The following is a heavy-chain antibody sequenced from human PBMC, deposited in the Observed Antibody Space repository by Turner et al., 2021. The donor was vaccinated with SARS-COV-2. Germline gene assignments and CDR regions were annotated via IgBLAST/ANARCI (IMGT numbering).Heavy chain of an antibody. CDR3: AKGGWYYDSSAADY. CDR1: GFTFSRYG. V-gene: IGHV3-30*18. CDR2: ISYDGSDK. J-gene: IGHJ4*02. Sequence: QVQLVESGGGVVQPGRSLRLSCAASGFTFSRYGMHWVRQAPGKGLEWVALISYDGSDKYYAGSVKGRFTISRDDSKNTLYLQMNSLRAEDTAVYYCAKGGWYYDSSAADYWGQGTLVTVSS. D-gene: IGHD3-22*01.